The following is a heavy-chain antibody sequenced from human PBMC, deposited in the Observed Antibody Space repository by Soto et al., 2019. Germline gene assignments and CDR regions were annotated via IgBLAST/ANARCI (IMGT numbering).Heavy chain of an antibody. Sequence: SETLPLTCTVSGGSIISFCWSWIRQPQGKGLEWIGNIYYSGSTHNTPSRKSRVTMSVDTYTNQFSLKLNSVTAADTAVYYCTRHEGGAAAARPLDYWGQGTLVTVS. CDR1: GGSIISFC. D-gene: IGHD6-13*01. J-gene: IGHJ4*02. V-gene: IGHV4-59*08. CDR2: IYYSGST. CDR3: TRHEGGAAAARPLDY.